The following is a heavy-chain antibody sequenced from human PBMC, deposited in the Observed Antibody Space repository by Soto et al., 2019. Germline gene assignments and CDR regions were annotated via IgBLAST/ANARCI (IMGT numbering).Heavy chain of an antibody. CDR2: IYHSGST. CDR3: ARARAAGTKVYCYYYYGMDV. D-gene: IGHD6-13*01. J-gene: IGHJ6*02. CDR1: GGSISSSNW. V-gene: IGHV4-4*02. Sequence: SETLSLTCAVSGGSISSSNWWSWVRQPPGKGLEWIGEIYHSGSTNYNPSLKSRVTISVDKSKNQFSLKLSSVTAADTAVYYCARARAAGTKVYCYYYYGMDVWGQGTTVTVSS.